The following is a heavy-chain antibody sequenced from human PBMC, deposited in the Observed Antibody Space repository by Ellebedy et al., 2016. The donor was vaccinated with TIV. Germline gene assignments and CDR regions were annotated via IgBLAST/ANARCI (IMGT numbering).Heavy chain of an antibody. V-gene: IGHV1-18*04. J-gene: IGHJ4*02. Sequence: ASVKVSCKASGYTFTSYGIHWVRQAPGQGLQWTGWISTYNGNTDYSQRFQGRVTMTTDTSTSPAYMELRSLRSDDTAIFYCAREVGPAAGTDFWGQGTLVTVSS. CDR1: GYTFTSYG. D-gene: IGHD6-13*01. CDR2: ISTYNGNT. CDR3: AREVGPAAGTDF.